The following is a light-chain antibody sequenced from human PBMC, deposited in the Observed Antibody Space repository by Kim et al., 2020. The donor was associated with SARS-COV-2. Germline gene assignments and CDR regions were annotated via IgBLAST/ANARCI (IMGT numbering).Light chain of an antibody. V-gene: IGKV3-20*01. CDR2: GAS. CDR3: LQYDTSPQT. CDR1: QTLSGSF. Sequence: EIVLTQSPGTLSLSPGERVTLSCRASQTLSGSFLAWYQQKPGQAPRLLIYGASSRAPGIPDRFSGSGSGTDFTLTISRLEPEDFAVYYCLQYDTSPQTFGQGTKVDIK. J-gene: IGKJ1*01.